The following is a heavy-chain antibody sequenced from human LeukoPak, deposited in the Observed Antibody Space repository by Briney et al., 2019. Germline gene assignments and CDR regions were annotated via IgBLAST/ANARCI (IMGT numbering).Heavy chain of an antibody. D-gene: IGHD3-16*01. J-gene: IGHJ4*02. CDR1: GGTFSSYT. CDR2: IIPILGIA. V-gene: IGHV1-69*04. CDR3: ARDKTSFGGESY. Sequence: GASVKVSCKASGGTFSSYTISWVRQAPGQGLEWMGRIIPILGIANYAQKFQGRVTITADKSTSTAYMELSSLRAEDTAVYYCARDKTSFGGESYWGQGTLVTVSS.